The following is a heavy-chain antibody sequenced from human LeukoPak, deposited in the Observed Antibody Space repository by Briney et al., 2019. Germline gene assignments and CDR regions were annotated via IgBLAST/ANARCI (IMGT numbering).Heavy chain of an antibody. CDR3: AKVAHYYYGSESYYFFEH. CDR1: GFTFDDYG. CDR2: INWNGGST. Sequence: GGSLRLSCAASGFTFDDYGMSWVRQAPGKGLEWVSGINWNGGSTGYADSVKGRFTISRDNAKNSLYLQMNSLRVEDTATYYCAKVAHYYYGSESYYFFEHWGQGTPVTASS. D-gene: IGHD3-10*01. J-gene: IGHJ4*02. V-gene: IGHV3-20*04.